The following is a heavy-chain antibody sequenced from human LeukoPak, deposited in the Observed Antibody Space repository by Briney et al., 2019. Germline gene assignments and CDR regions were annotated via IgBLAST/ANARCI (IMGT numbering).Heavy chain of an antibody. V-gene: IGHV3-30*04. D-gene: IGHD6-6*01. CDR3: ARAGYSSSIDN. CDR1: GSTFSNYS. J-gene: IGHJ4*02. Sequence: GGSLRLSCTASGSTFSNYSMYWVRQAPGKGLEWVAIISFDVRGEYYGDSVRGRFTISRDNSKNTLYLQMNSLRPDDTALYYCARAGYSSSIDNWGQGTLVTVSS. CDR2: ISFDVRGE.